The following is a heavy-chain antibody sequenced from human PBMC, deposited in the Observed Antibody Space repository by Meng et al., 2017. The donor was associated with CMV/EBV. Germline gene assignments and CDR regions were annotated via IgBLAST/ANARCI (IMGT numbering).Heavy chain of an antibody. J-gene: IGHJ4*02. D-gene: IGHD3-22*01. CDR1: GFTFSSYA. CDR2: ISGSGGST. CDR3: AKIASDYYDSSGCFDY. V-gene: IGHV3-23*01. Sequence: LKISCAASGFTFSSYAMSWVRQAPGKGLEWVSAISGSGGSTYYADSVKGRFTISRDNSKNTLYLQMNSLRAEDTAVYYCAKIASDYYDSSGCFDYWGQGTLVTVSS.